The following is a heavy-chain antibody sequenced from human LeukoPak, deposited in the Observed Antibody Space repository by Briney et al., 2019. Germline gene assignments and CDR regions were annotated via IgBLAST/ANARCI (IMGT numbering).Heavy chain of an antibody. D-gene: IGHD3-10*01. V-gene: IGHV3-23*01. J-gene: IGHJ4*02. CDR2: ISGSGGST. CDR1: GFTSSSYA. Sequence: GGSLRLSCAASGFTSSSYAMSWVRQAPGKGLDWVSAISGSGGSTYYADSVKGRFTISRDNSKNTLYLQLNSLRAEDTAVYYCAKVHRRYGSGSFLQPFDYWGQGTLVTVSS. CDR3: AKVHRRYGSGSFLQPFDY.